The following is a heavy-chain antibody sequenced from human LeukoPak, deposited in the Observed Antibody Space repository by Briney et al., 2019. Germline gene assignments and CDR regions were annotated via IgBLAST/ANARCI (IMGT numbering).Heavy chain of an antibody. V-gene: IGHV3-30*02. CDR3: AKDGNYYGSGSYLYYYGMDV. CDR2: IRYDGSNK. Sequence: GGSLRLSCAASGFTFSSYGMHWVRQAPGKGLEWVAFIRYDGSNKYYADSVKGRFTISRDNSKNTLYLQMNSLRAEDTAVYYCAKDGNYYGSGSYLYYYGMDVWGQGTRSPSP. CDR1: GFTFSSYG. D-gene: IGHD3-10*01. J-gene: IGHJ6*02.